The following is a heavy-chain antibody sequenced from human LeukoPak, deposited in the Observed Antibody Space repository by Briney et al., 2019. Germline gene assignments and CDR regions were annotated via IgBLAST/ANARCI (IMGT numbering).Heavy chain of an antibody. CDR1: GYTFTSYY. CDR2: INPSGGST. CDR3: AAGYDSLDY. V-gene: IGHV1-46*01. J-gene: IGHJ4*02. Sequence: ASVKVSCKASGYTFTSYYMHWVRQAPGQGLEWMGIINPSGGSTSYAQKFQGTVTITRDTSASTAYMDLSSLRSEDTAVYYCAAGYDSLDYWGQGTLVTVSS. D-gene: IGHD3-22*01.